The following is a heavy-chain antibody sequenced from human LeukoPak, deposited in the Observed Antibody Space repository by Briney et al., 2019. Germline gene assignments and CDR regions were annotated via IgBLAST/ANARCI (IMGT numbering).Heavy chain of an antibody. J-gene: IGHJ4*02. CDR2: IYYSGSA. D-gene: IGHD3-3*01. Sequence: SETLSLTCTVSGGSISNYYWNWIRQPPGKGLEWIGYIYYSGSANYNPSLKSRVTISVDTSKNQFSLKLSSVTAADTAVYYCARATDRGVIAYWGQGTLVTVSS. CDR1: GGSISNYY. V-gene: IGHV4-59*01. CDR3: ARATDRGVIAY.